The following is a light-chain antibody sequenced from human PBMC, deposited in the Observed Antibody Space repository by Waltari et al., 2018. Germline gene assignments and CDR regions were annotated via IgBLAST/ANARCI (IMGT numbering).Light chain of an antibody. CDR2: DVT. J-gene: IGLJ2*01. V-gene: IGLV2-14*01. CDR3: SSYTSSGTLRI. CDR1: KRNVGGYNF. Sequence: QSVLPQPASVSGSPGQSITIPCPGTKRNVGGYNFFSWYQQYPGKAPRLMIYDVTKRPSGVSNRFSGSKSGNTASLTISGLQAEDEADYYCSSYTSSGTLRIFGGGTKVTAL.